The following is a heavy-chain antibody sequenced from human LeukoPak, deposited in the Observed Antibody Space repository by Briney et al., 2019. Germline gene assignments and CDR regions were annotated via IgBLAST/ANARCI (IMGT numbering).Heavy chain of an antibody. V-gene: IGHV3-7*01. J-gene: IGHJ4*02. D-gene: IGHD7-27*01. Sequence: PGGSLRLSCPASGFNFRFYWMTWVRQAPGKGLEWVANIDQDGSEKYYVDSVKGRFTISRDNAKSSLYLQMNSLRAEDTAVYYCGRTGDLTNYWGQGMLVTVSS. CDR2: IDQDGSEK. CDR1: GFNFRFYW. CDR3: GRTGDLTNY.